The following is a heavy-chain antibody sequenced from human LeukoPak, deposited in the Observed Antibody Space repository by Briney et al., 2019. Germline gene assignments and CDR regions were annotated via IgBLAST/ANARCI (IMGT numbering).Heavy chain of an antibody. CDR3: ARHAQDTAMVTPLYYFDF. CDR1: GASISSHY. J-gene: IGHJ4*02. D-gene: IGHD5-18*01. CDR2: IHYSGST. V-gene: IGHV4-59*08. Sequence: SETLSLTCGVSGASISSHYWSWIRQPPGKGLEWIGYIHYSGSTNCNPSLKSRVTISLDTSKNQFSLKLTSVTAADTAMYYCARHAQDTAMVTPLYYFDFWGQGTLVTVSS.